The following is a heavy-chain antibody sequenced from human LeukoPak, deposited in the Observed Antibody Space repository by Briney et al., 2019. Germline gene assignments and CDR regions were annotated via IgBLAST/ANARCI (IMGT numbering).Heavy chain of an antibody. CDR2: IYYSGST. J-gene: IGHJ4*02. CDR3: FVVCGGDCPGNY. CDR1: GGSISSSSYY. Sequence: SETLSLTCTVSGGSISSSSYYWGWIRQPLGKGLEWIGSIYYSGSTYYNPSLKSRVTISVDTSKNQFSLKLSSVTAADTAVYYCFVVCGGDCPGNYWGRGTLVTVSS. D-gene: IGHD2-21*02. V-gene: IGHV4-39*07.